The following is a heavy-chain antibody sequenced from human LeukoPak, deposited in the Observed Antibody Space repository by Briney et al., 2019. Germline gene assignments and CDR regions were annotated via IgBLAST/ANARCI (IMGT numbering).Heavy chain of an antibody. J-gene: IGHJ6*03. CDR2: IIPIFGTA. V-gene: IGHV1-69*05. Sequence: SVKVSCKASGGTFSSYAISWVRQAPGQGLEWMGGIIPIFGTANYAQKFQGRVTITTDESTSTAYMELSSLRSEDTALYYCARDGSGTGGYYYYVDVWGKGTTVTLSS. CDR3: ARDGSGTGGYYYYVDV. CDR1: GGTFSSYA. D-gene: IGHD1-7*01.